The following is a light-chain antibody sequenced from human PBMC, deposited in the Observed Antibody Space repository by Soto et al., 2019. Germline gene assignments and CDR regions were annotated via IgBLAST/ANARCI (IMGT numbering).Light chain of an antibody. Sequence: QSVLTQPPSVSEAPRQRVTMSCSGSSSNIGNNAVNWYQQVPGKAPKLLIYYDDVQASGVSDRFSGSKSGTSASLAISGLQSEDEAIYFCAAWDDNLKGVVFGGGTQRPSS. CDR3: AAWDDNLKGVV. V-gene: IGLV1-36*01. CDR1: SSNIGNNA. CDR2: YDD. J-gene: IGLJ7*01.